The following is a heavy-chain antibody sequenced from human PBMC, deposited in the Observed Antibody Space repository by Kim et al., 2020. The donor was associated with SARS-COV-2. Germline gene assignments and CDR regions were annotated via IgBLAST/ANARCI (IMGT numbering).Heavy chain of an antibody. Sequence: SETLSLTCTVSGGSISSGSYYWSWIRQPAGKGLEWIGRIYTSGSTNYNPSLKSRVTISVDTSKNQFSLKLSSVTAADTAVYYCARVREGYYYDSSGYYRDTYYYYGMDVWGQGTTVTVSS. CDR1: GGSISSGSYY. J-gene: IGHJ6*02. V-gene: IGHV4-61*02. D-gene: IGHD3-22*01. CDR2: IYTSGST. CDR3: ARVREGYYYDSSGYYRDTYYYYGMDV.